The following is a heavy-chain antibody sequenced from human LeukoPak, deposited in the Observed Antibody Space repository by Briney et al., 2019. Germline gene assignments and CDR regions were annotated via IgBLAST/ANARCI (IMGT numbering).Heavy chain of an antibody. CDR3: ARRFRRSSWYGLVGATLPPFDY. D-gene: IGHD6-13*01. Sequence: SETLSLTCTVSGGSIRSSSYYWGWIRQPPGKGLEWIGSIYYSGSTYYNPSLKSRVTISVDTSKNQFSLKLSSVTAADTAVYYCARRFRRSSWYGLVGATLPPFDYWGQGTLVTVSS. CDR1: GGSIRSSSYY. CDR2: IYYSGST. J-gene: IGHJ4*02. V-gene: IGHV4-39*01.